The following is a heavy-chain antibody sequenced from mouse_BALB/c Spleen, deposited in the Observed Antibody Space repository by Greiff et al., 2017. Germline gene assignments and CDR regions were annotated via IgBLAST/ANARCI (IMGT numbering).Heavy chain of an antibody. D-gene: IGHD1-1*02. J-gene: IGHJ4*01. CDR3: NAGLWDYAMDY. CDR1: GFNIKDYY. CDR2: IDPENGDT. Sequence: VQLQQSGAELVRSGASVKLSCTASGFNIKDYYMHWVKQRPEQGLEWIGWIDPENGDTEYAPKFQGKATMTADTSSNTAYLQLSSLTSEDTAVYYCNAGLWDYAMDYWGQGTSVTVSS. V-gene: IGHV14-4*02.